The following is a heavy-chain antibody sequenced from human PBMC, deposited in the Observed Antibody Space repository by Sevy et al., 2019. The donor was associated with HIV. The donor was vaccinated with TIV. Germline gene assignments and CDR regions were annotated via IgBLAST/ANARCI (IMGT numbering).Heavy chain of an antibody. J-gene: IGHJ4*02. Sequence: GGSLRLSCAASGFIFSDYTLHWVRQAPGTGLEWVAVISYDGSFTYYADSVEGRFTISRDNSKNTLFLQMNSLRHEDTAFYYCARSKSSSWHYFDYWGQGTLVTVSS. CDR3: ARSKSSSWHYFDY. D-gene: IGHD6-13*01. CDR2: ISYDGSFT. CDR1: GFIFSDYT. V-gene: IGHV3-30*04.